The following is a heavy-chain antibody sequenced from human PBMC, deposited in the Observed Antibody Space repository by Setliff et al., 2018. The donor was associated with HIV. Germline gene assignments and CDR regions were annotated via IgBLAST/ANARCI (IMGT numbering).Heavy chain of an antibody. D-gene: IGHD4-4*01. CDR3: ARIKRAYITYCDY. Sequence: PSETLSLTCDVYGGSFSGYYWSWIRQPPGKGLEWIGKINHSGSTNYNPSLKSRVTISVDTSRNQFSLRLTSVTAADTAIYYCARIKRAYITYCDYWGQGTLVTVSS. CDR1: GGSFSGYY. V-gene: IGHV4-34*01. CDR2: INHSGST. J-gene: IGHJ4*02.